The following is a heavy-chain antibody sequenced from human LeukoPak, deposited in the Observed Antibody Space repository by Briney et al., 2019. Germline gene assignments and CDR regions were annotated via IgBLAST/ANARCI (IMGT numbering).Heavy chain of an antibody. J-gene: IGHJ4*02. CDR2: ISWNSGSI. CDR1: GFTFDDYA. D-gene: IGHD3-22*01. V-gene: IGHV3-9*01. Sequence: PGRSLRLSCAASGFTFDDYAMPWVRQAPGKGLEWVSGISWNSGSIGYADSVKGRFTISRDNAKNSLYLQMNSLRAEDTALYYCAKVGNYYDSSGYGCFDYWGQGTLVTVSS. CDR3: AKVGNYYDSSGYGCFDY.